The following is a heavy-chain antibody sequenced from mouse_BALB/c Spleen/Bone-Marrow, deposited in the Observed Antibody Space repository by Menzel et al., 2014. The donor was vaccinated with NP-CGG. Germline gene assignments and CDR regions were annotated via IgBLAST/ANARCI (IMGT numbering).Heavy chain of an antibody. CDR1: GFDFSGFW. V-gene: IGHV4-1*02. CDR3: ARLGYYGSFAY. Sequence: DVKLVESGGGLVQPGGSLKLSCAASGFDFSGFWMSWVRQAPGRGLEWIGEINPDSNTINYSPSLKDKFIISRDNAKNTLYLQVSKVRSEDTALYYCARLGYYGSFAYWGQGTLVTVSA. J-gene: IGHJ3*01. CDR2: INPDSNTI. D-gene: IGHD1-2*01.